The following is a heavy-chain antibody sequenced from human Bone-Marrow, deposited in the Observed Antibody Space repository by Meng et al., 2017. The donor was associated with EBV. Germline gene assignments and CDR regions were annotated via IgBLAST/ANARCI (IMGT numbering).Heavy chain of an antibody. CDR3: AKDLRYGDFGY. CDR1: GFTFSSYG. D-gene: IGHD4-17*01. Sequence: QVQLVEVGGCVVQPGRALRLSCAASGFTFSSYGMHWVRQAPGKGLEWVAVISYDGSNKYYADSVKGRFTISRDNSKNTLYLQMNSLRAEDTAVYYCAKDLRYGDFGYWGQGTLVTVSS. J-gene: IGHJ4*02. V-gene: IGHV3-30*18. CDR2: ISYDGSNK.